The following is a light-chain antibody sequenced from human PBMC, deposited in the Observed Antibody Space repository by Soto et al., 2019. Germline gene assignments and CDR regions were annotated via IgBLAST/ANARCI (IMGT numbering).Light chain of an antibody. CDR3: QQYGSSYPRT. CDR1: QSVSSNY. J-gene: IGKJ1*01. V-gene: IGKV3-20*01. CDR2: GAS. Sequence: EIVLTQSPGTLSLSPGERATLSCRASQSVSSNYLAWYQQKPGQAPRLLIYGASSRATGIPDRFSGSGSGTDFTLTIRRLEPEDFAVYYCQQYGSSYPRTFGQGTKVDIK.